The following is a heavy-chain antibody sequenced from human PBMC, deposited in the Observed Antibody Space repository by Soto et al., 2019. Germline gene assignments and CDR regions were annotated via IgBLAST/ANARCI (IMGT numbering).Heavy chain of an antibody. V-gene: IGHV4-59*01. CDR3: ARLMTTVTTGIFEY. CDR2: IYYSGSS. D-gene: IGHD4-17*01. Sequence: QVQLQESGPGLVTPSETLSLTCTVSGGSISNYYWSWIRQPPGKGLEWIGYIYYSGSSSYNPFLKSRLTISVDTSKNQFSLKLSSVTAADTAVYYCARLMTTVTTGIFEYWGQGTLVTVSS. CDR1: GGSISNYY. J-gene: IGHJ4*02.